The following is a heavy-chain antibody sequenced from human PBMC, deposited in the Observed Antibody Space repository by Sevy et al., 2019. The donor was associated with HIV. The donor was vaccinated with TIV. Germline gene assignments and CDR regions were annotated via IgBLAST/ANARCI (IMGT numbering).Heavy chain of an antibody. CDR3: AKDGVTVFGVVVAFDS. CDR2: ISGSGYAK. D-gene: IGHD3-3*01. CDR1: GFTFDSYA. V-gene: IGHV3-23*01. J-gene: IGHJ4*02. Sequence: GGSLRLSCAASGFTFDSYAMHWVRQVAGKGLEWVSTISGSGYAKYYADSVKGRFIISRDTSRNTLYLQMNSLRVEDSALYFCAKDGVTVFGVVVAFDSWGQGTMVTVSS.